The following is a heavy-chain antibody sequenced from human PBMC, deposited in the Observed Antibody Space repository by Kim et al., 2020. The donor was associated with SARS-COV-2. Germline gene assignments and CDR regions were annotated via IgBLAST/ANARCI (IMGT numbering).Heavy chain of an antibody. CDR3: ARGKGITMVRGVIGIAFDI. D-gene: IGHD3-10*01. Sequence: SRVTISVDTSKNQFSLKLSSVTAAETAVYYCARGKGITMVRGVIGIAFDIWGQGTMVTVSS. J-gene: IGHJ3*02. V-gene: IGHV4-31*02.